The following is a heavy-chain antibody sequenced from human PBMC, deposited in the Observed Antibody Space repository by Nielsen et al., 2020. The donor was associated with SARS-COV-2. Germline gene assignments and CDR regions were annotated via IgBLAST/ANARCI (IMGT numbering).Heavy chain of an antibody. V-gene: IGHV1-18*01. J-gene: IGHJ6*02. CDR2: ISAYNGNT. Sequence: ASVKVSCKASGYTFTSYGISWARQAPGQGLEWMGWISAYNGNTNYAQKLKGRVTMTTDTSTSTAYMELRSLRSDDTAVYYCARMNREEVRGVIVSWYYYGMDVWGQGTTVTVSS. D-gene: IGHD3-10*01. CDR3: ARMNREEVRGVIVSWYYYGMDV. CDR1: GYTFTSYG.